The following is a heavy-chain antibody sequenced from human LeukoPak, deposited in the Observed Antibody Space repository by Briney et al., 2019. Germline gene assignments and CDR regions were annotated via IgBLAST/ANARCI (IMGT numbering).Heavy chain of an antibody. CDR1: GFSYSDHG. Sequence: PGGSLRISCAASGFSYSDHGMNWIRQAPGKGLEWVGRIKSKTDGGTTDYAAPVKGRFTISRDDSKNTLYLQMNSLKTEDTAVYYCTTDGELLFDYWGQGTLVTVSS. CDR2: IKSKTDGGTT. CDR3: TTDGELLFDY. D-gene: IGHD1-26*01. J-gene: IGHJ4*02. V-gene: IGHV3-15*01.